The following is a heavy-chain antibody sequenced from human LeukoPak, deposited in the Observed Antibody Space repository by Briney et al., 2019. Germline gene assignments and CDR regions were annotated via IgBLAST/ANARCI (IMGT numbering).Heavy chain of an antibody. CDR3: ARQSSGRYSGPFDY. CDR1: GFTFSSYS. Sequence: GGSLRLSCAASGFTFSSYSMNWVRQAPGKGLEWVSYISSSSSIIYYADSVKGRFTISRDNAKNSLYLQMNSLRAEDTAVYYCARQSSGRYSGPFDYWGLGTLVTVSS. J-gene: IGHJ4*02. D-gene: IGHD1-26*01. V-gene: IGHV3-48*04. CDR2: ISSSSSII.